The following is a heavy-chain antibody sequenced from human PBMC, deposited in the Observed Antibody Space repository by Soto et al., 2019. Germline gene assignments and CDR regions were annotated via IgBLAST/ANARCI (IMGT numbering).Heavy chain of an antibody. D-gene: IGHD1-26*01. CDR3: AKGVGSHYYYYGMDV. Sequence: ASVKVCCKVSGYTIAELSMHWVRQAKKKGLEWMGGFDPEDGETIYAQKFQGRVTMTEDTSTDTAYMELNSLRPEDTAVYYCAKGVGSHYYYYGMDVWGQGTTVTVSS. J-gene: IGHJ6*02. CDR2: FDPEDGET. V-gene: IGHV1-24*01. CDR1: GYTIAELS.